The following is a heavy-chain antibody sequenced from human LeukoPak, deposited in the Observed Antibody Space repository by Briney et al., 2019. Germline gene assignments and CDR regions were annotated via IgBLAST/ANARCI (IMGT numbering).Heavy chain of an antibody. D-gene: IGHD4-11*01. V-gene: IGHV5-51*01. CDR3: ARHFSGYSNAHYYYMDV. CDR1: GYNFNTYW. Sequence: GESLKISCKGSGYNFNTYWIGWVRQMPGKGLEWMGIIYPGDSDTRYRPSFQGQVTISADKSISTVYLQWSSLEASDTAIYYCARHFSGYSNAHYYYMDVWGKGTTVTVSS. CDR2: IYPGDSDT. J-gene: IGHJ6*03.